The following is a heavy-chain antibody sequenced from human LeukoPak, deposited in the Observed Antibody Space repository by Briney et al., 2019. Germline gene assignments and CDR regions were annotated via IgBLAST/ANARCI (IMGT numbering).Heavy chain of an antibody. CDR2: ISSSGSTI. Sequence: GGSLRLSCAASGFTFSSYSMNWVRQAPGKGLEWVSYISSSGSTIYYADSVKGRFTISRDNAKNSLHLQMNSLRVEDTAVYYCAGEAEAGTDYWGQGTLVTVSS. CDR3: AGEAEAGTDY. D-gene: IGHD6-19*01. V-gene: IGHV3-48*04. CDR1: GFTFSSYS. J-gene: IGHJ4*02.